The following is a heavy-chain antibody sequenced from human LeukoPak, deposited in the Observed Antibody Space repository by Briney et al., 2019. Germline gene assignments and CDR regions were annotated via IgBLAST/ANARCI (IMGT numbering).Heavy chain of an antibody. CDR3: ARHLDLDS. J-gene: IGHJ4*02. CDR2: IEQDGSAK. CDR1: GFTFSGYW. Sequence: GGSLRLSCTASGFTFSGYWMSWVRQAPGKGLEWVADIEQDGSAKYYVDSVKGRFTISRDNTKNSLYLQMNSLRAEDTAIYYCARHLDLDSWGQGTLVTVSS. V-gene: IGHV3-7*01.